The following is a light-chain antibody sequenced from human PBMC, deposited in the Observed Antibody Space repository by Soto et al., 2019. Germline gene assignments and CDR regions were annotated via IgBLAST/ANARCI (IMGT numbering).Light chain of an antibody. J-gene: IGKJ4*01. V-gene: IGKV1-5*03. CDR3: PQYNAYPLT. Sequence: DIQMTQSPTTLSASVGDRVTITCRDSQSVITWLAWYQQKPGKAPKLLIHKASSLGSGVPSRFSGSGSGTEFTLTISILQPDDFATYYCPQYNAYPLTFGVGTKVEIK. CDR1: QSVITW. CDR2: KAS.